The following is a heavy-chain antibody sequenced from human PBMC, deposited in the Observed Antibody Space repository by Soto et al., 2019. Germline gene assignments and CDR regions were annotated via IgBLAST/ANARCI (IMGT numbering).Heavy chain of an antibody. D-gene: IGHD1-1*01. CDR3: ARGAGTTHTDY. CDR1: GYTFTSNY. V-gene: IGHV1-2*04. CDR2: INPNSGGT. Sequence: GASVKVSCKASGYTFTSNYMHWVRQAPGQGLEWMGWINPNSGGTNNAQKFQGWVTMTRATSISTAYMELSRLRSDVTAVYYCARGAGTTHTDYWGQGTLVTVSS. J-gene: IGHJ4*02.